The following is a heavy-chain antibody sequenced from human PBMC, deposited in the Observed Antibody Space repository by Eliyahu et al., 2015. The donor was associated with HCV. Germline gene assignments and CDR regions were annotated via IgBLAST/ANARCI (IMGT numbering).Heavy chain of an antibody. CDR1: GXPFSXAX. CDR2: IKSKTDGGTT. J-gene: IGHJ6*03. CDR3: TTGAPGGFDYYLDV. D-gene: IGHD3-10*01. Sequence: EVQLVESGGGLVKPGGSLRLSXAXSGXPFSXAXMSWVRQXPGKGVEGXGRIKSKTDGGTTDYAAPVKGRFTISRDDSKSTLYLQMNSLKTEDTAVYYCTTGAPGGFDYYLDVWGQGTTVTVSS. V-gene: IGHV3-15*01.